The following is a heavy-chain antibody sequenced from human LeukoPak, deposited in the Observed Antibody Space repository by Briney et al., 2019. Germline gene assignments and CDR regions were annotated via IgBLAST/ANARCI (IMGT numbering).Heavy chain of an antibody. J-gene: IGHJ4*02. CDR3: AKDQVEYSYGHYSLGFGY. Sequence: GRSLRLSCAASGFTFSSYGMHWVRQAPGKGLEWVAVISYDGSNKYYADSVKGRFTISRDNSKNTLYLQMNSLRAEDTAVYYCAKDQVEYSYGHYSLGFGYWGQGTLVTVSS. CDR2: ISYDGSNK. D-gene: IGHD5-18*01. V-gene: IGHV3-30*18. CDR1: GFTFSSYG.